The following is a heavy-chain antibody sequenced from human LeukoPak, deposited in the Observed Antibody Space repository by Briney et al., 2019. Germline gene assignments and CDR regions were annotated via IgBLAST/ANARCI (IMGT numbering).Heavy chain of an antibody. V-gene: IGHV3-23*01. J-gene: IGHJ3*02. CDR1: GFTFSSYA. Sequence: GGSLRLSCAASGFTFSSYAMSWVRQAPGKGLEWVSAISGSGGSTYYADSVKGRFTISRDNSKNTLYLQMNSLRAEDTAVYYCAKDLRSYYYDSSGYYSHDAFDIWGQGTMVTVSS. CDR2: ISGSGGST. CDR3: AKDLRSYYYDSSGYYSHDAFDI. D-gene: IGHD3-22*01.